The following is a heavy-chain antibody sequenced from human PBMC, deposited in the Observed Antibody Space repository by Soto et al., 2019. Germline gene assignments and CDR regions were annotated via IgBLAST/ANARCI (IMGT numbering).Heavy chain of an antibody. V-gene: IGHV3-49*04. D-gene: IGHD3-22*01. Sequence: GGSLRLSCTTSGFTFGDYAMSWVRQAPGKGLEWVGFIRSNAYGGTTQYAASVKGRFTISRDDSKSIAYLQMNSLKTEDTAVYYCTRPYYYDSLGYYNNWGQGTLVTVSS. CDR1: GFTFGDYA. CDR3: TRPYYYDSLGYYNN. J-gene: IGHJ4*02. CDR2: IRSNAYGGTT.